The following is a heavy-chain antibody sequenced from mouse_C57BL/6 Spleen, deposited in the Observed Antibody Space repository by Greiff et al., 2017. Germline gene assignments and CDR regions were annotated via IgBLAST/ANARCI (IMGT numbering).Heavy chain of an antibody. V-gene: IGHV5-16*01. Sequence: EVKLMESEGGLVQPGSSMKLSCTASGFTFSDYYMAWVRQVPEKGLEWVANINYDGSSTYYLDSLKSRFIISRDNAKNILYLQMSSLKSEDTATYYCAREEDDYDWYFDVWGTGTTVTVSS. CDR1: GFTFSDYY. CDR3: AREEDDYDWYFDV. CDR2: INYDGSST. J-gene: IGHJ1*03. D-gene: IGHD2-4*01.